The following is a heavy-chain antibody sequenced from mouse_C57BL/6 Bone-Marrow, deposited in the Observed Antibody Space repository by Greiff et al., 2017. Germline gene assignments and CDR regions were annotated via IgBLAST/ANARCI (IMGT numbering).Heavy chain of an antibody. Sequence: EVHLVESGGGLVQPGGSLILSCAASGFTFTDYYMSWVRQPPGKALEWLGFIRNKANGYTTEYSASVKGRFTISRDNSQSILYLQMNALRAEDSATYYCARYGSSSFDYWGQGTTLTVSS. CDR3: ARYGSSSFDY. CDR2: IRNKANGYTT. D-gene: IGHD1-1*01. J-gene: IGHJ2*01. V-gene: IGHV7-3*01. CDR1: GFTFTDYY.